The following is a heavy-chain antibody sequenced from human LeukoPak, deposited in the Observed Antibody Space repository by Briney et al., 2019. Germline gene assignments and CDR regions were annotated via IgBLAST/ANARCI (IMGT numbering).Heavy chain of an antibody. CDR3: ARARQYYYDSSGYYLHSYCFDY. J-gene: IGHJ4*02. Sequence: PSETLSLTCTVSGGSISSGGYYWSWIRQHPGKGLEWIGYIYYSGSTYYNPSLKSRVTISVDTSKNQFSLKLSSVTAADTAVYYCARARQYYYDSSGYYLHSYCFDYWGQGTLVTVSS. V-gene: IGHV4-31*03. CDR2: IYYSGST. CDR1: GGSISSGGYY. D-gene: IGHD3-22*01.